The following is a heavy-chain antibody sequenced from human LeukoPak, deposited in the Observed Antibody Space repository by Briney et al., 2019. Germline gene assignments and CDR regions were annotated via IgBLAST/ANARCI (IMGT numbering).Heavy chain of an antibody. CDR1: GFTFSSYG. J-gene: IGHJ4*02. Sequence: PGGSLRLSCAASGFTFSSYGMSWVRQAPGKGLEWVGRIKSKTDGGTTDYAAPVKGRFTISRDDSKNTLYLQMNSLKTEDTAVYYCTTDYFGWFGEYPFDYWGQGTLVTVSS. CDR3: TTDYFGWFGEYPFDY. D-gene: IGHD3-10*01. V-gene: IGHV3-15*01. CDR2: IKSKTDGGTT.